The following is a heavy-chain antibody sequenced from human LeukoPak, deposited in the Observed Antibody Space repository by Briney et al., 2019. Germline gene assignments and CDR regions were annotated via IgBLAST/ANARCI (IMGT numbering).Heavy chain of an antibody. J-gene: IGHJ5*02. Sequence: SETLSLTCTVSGGSISSYYWSWIRRPPGKGLEWIGYIYYSGSTNYNPSLKSRVTISVDTSKNQFSLKLSSVTAADTAVYYCARDHEDYYDSSGYYSWFDPWGQGTLVTVSS. CDR1: GGSISSYY. CDR2: IYYSGST. D-gene: IGHD3-22*01. CDR3: ARDHEDYYDSSGYYSWFDP. V-gene: IGHV4-59*01.